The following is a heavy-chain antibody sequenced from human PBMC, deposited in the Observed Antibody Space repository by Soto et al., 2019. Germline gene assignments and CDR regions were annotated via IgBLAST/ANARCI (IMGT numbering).Heavy chain of an antibody. V-gene: IGHV4-39*01. CDR1: GDSMSSGSYY. CDR3: ARHFDV. Sequence: QVQLQESGPGLVKPWETLSLTCTVSGDSMSSGSYYWGWIRQPPGKGLEWIGSIYYTGSTYYNPSLKSRVTIPVDTSKNQFSLKVTSVTAADTAVYYCARHFDVWGQGTLVTVSS. J-gene: IGHJ4*03. CDR2: IYYTGST.